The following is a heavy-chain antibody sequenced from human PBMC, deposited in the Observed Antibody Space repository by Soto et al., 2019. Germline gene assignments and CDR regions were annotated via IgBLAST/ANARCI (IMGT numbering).Heavy chain of an antibody. J-gene: IGHJ5*02. CDR1: GGSISSYY. V-gene: IGHV4-4*07. CDR2: IYTSGST. D-gene: IGHD3-22*01. CDR3: ARDSGDYYDSSGSVYWFDP. Sequence: SGTLSLTCTVSGGSISSYYWSWIRQPAGKGLEWIGRIYTSGSTNYNPSLKSRVTMSVDTSKNQFSPKLSSVTAADTAVYYCARDSGDYYDSSGSVYWFDPWGQGPLVTVSS.